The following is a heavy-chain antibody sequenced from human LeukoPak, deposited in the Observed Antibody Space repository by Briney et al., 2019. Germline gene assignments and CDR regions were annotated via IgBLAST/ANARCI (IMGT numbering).Heavy chain of an antibody. CDR3: ARLLASQSSGWLNDY. CDR1: GYSFTTYW. V-gene: IGHV5-10-1*01. CDR2: IDPTDSYT. Sequence: RGESLKISCKGSGYSFTTYWISWVRQMPGKGLEWMGRIDPTDSYTNYSPSFQGHVTISADKSISTAYLQWSSLKASDTAMYYCARLLASQSSGWLNDYWGQGTLVTVSS. J-gene: IGHJ4*02. D-gene: IGHD6-19*01.